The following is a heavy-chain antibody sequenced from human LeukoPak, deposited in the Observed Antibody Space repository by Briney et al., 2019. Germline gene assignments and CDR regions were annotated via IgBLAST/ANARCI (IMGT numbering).Heavy chain of an antibody. CDR1: GGSISSSSYY. D-gene: IGHD7-27*01. Sequence: SETLSLTCTVSGGSISSSSYYWSWIRQSPGKGLEWIGYICYTGSTTYNPSLKSRVTISADTSKNQFSLKLSSVTAADTAVYYCASRKLGNDYWGQGTLVTVSS. J-gene: IGHJ4*02. CDR2: ICYTGST. V-gene: IGHV4-61*01. CDR3: ASRKLGNDY.